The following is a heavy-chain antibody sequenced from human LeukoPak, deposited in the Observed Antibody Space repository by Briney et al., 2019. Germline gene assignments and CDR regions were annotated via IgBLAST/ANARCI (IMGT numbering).Heavy chain of an antibody. CDR3: ARNNGMDV. J-gene: IGHJ6*02. Sequence: GGSLRLSCAASGFALSSHWMTWVRQVPGWGPEWVANVNRDGSETYYLDSVKGRFTISKDNAKNSLYLQMNSLRAEDTALYHCARNNGMDVWGQGTTVIVSS. CDR1: GFALSSHW. CDR2: VNRDGSET. V-gene: IGHV3-7*03.